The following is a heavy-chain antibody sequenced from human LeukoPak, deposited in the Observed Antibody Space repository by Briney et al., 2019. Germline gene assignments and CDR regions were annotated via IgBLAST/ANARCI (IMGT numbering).Heavy chain of an antibody. CDR3: ARAEVATIPT. J-gene: IGHJ4*02. V-gene: IGHV1-69*04. Sequence: ASVNVSCKASVGTLISYAISGVRQAPAQGREWMGRIIPIVSTANYAQKLQGRFTITTDKSTSTAYMELSSLRSEDTAVYYCARAEVATIPTWGQGTLVTVSS. D-gene: IGHD5-12*01. CDR2: IIPIVSTA. CDR1: VGTLISYA.